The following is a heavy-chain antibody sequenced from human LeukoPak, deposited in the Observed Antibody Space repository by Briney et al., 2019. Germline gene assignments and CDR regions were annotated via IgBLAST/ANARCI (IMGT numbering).Heavy chain of an antibody. Sequence: GESLKISCKGSGYSFTSYWIGWVRQMPGKGLEWMGIIYPGDSDTRYSPSFQGQVTFSADKSISTAYLQWSSLKASDTAMYYCARQTKGGITMVRGVLSDAFDIWGQGTMVTVSS. CDR3: ARQTKGGITMVRGVLSDAFDI. CDR2: IYPGDSDT. CDR1: GYSFTSYW. J-gene: IGHJ3*02. D-gene: IGHD3-10*01. V-gene: IGHV5-51*01.